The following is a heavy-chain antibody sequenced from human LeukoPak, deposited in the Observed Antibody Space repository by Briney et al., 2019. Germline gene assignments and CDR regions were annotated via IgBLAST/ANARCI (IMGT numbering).Heavy chain of an antibody. CDR3: ARGSGGFDY. J-gene: IGHJ4*02. V-gene: IGHV3-74*01. CDR2: INNPGTCT. D-gene: IGHD3-3*01. CDR1: GFTFSSYC. Sequence: GGSLRLSCAASGFTFSSYCMHWVRQVPGKGLVWVSYINNPGTCTTYADAVKGRFTISRDNAKNTLYLQMNSLRADGTAMYYCARGSGGFDYWGQGTLITVSS.